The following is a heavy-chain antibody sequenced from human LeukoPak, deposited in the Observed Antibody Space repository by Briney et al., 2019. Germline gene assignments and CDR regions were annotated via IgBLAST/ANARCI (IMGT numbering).Heavy chain of an antibody. CDR2: ISWNSGSI. D-gene: IGHD6-13*01. CDR1: GFTFDDYA. CDR3: AKDRAAAALYYGMDV. J-gene: IGHJ6*02. Sequence: GGSLRLSCAASGFTFDDYAMHWVRQAPGRGLEWVSGISWNSGSIGYADSVKGRFTISRDNAKNSLYLQMNSLRAEDTALYYCAKDRAAAALYYGMDVWGQGTTVTVSS. V-gene: IGHV3-9*01.